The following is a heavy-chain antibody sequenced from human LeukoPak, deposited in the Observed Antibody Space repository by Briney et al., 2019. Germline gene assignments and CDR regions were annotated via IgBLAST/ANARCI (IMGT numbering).Heavy chain of an antibody. D-gene: IGHD5-12*01. CDR1: GFTFKSFA. V-gene: IGHV3-23*01. CDR3: AKDRYGDYEYYFDY. Sequence: GGSLRLSCAASGFTFKSFAMTWVRQAPGKGLEWVSSLSGAGLRTYYADSVKGRCTISRDNSKNTLYLHMNSLTGDDTAVYYCAKDRYGDYEYYFDYWGQGTLVTVSS. J-gene: IGHJ4*02. CDR2: LSGAGLRT.